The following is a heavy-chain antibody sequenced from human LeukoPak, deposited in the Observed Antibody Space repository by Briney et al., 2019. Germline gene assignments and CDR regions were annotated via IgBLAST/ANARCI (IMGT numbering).Heavy chain of an antibody. CDR2: ISNSGSTI. CDR1: GFTFSDYY. J-gene: IGHJ4*02. CDR3: ARNYDRRPFDY. Sequence: GGSLRLSCAGSGFTFSDYYMNWIRQAPGKGLEWVSIISNSGSTIYYADSVKGRFTISRDNAKNSVYLQMNSLRVEDTALYYCARNYDRRPFDYWGQGTLVTVSS. D-gene: IGHD3-22*01. V-gene: IGHV3-11*04.